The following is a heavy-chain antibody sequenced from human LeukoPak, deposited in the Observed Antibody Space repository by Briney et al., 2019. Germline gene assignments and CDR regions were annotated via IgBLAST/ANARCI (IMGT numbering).Heavy chain of an antibody. J-gene: IGHJ2*01. D-gene: IGHD7-27*01. CDR2: YSSGGNT. CDR1: GFTVSIKY. Sequence: PGGALRLSCASFGFTVSIKYMSWVRDAPGKGVELVIFYSSGGNTNYAASVKGRFTISTDKSKSTLYLQMNSLKAADTAMYYCARDLGLYWYFDLWGRGTLVTVSS. V-gene: IGHV3-66*01. CDR3: ARDLGLYWYFDL.